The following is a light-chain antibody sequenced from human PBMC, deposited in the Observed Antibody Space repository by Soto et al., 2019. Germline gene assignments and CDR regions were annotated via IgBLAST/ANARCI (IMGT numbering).Light chain of an antibody. Sequence: DIQMTQSPSSLSASVGDRVTITCRPSQGISYYLAWYQQKPGKVPKLLIYAASTLQSGVPSRFSGSGSGTDFTLTISSLQPEDVATYYCQKYNSAPWTFGQGTKVEIK. CDR3: QKYNSAPWT. CDR1: QGISYY. CDR2: AAS. V-gene: IGKV1-27*01. J-gene: IGKJ1*01.